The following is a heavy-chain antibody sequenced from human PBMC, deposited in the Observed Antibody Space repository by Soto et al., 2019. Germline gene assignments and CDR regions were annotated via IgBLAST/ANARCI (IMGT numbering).Heavy chain of an antibody. J-gene: IGHJ3*02. V-gene: IGHV3-72*01. Sequence: EVQLVESGGGLVQPGGSLRLSCAASGFTFSDHYMDWVRQAPGKGPEWVGRSRDKANSYTTEYAASVKGRFSISRDDSKTSLYLQMNSLKTEDTAVYFCARQRYCGGGSCSQAFDIWGQGTMVTVSS. CDR3: ARQRYCGGGSCSQAFDI. CDR2: SRDKANSYTT. D-gene: IGHD2-15*01. CDR1: GFTFSDHY.